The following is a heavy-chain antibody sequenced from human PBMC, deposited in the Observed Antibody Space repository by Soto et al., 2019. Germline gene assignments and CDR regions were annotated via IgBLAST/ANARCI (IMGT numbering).Heavy chain of an antibody. CDR3: ARDKDRPQLGGNYYYILDV. D-gene: IGHD3-3*02. CDR2: IMPIFRKA. J-gene: IGHJ6*02. Sequence: QVQVEQSGAEVKKPGSSVKVSCKASGGTFTTAAISWVRQAPGQGLEWMGGIMPIFRKADYAQKFQDRVSITADESTRTAYLELRSLRSEDTAVYYCARDKDRPQLGGNYYYILDVWGQGTTVTVSS. V-gene: IGHV1-69*12. CDR1: GGTFTTAA.